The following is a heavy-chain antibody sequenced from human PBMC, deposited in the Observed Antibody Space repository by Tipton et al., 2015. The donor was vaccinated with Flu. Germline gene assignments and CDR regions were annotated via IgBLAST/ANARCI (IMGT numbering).Heavy chain of an antibody. J-gene: IGHJ4*02. CDR2: IKGDGSEK. V-gene: IGHV3-7*04. CDR3: ARGHYYDGLLFDC. Sequence: GSLRLSCAASGFTFSSYWMSWVRQAPGKGLEWVANIKGDGSEKYYVDSLKGRFTISRDNANNSLYLQMNSVRAEDTAVYYCARGHYYDGLLFDCWGQGTLVTVSS. D-gene: IGHD3-22*01. CDR1: GFTFSSYW.